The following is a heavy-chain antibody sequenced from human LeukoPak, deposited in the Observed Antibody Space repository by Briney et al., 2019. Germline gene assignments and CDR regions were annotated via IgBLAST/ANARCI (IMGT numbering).Heavy chain of an antibody. CDR2: IKYDGSVK. CDR3: ARDPDSSSFDY. V-gene: IGHV3-7*01. D-gene: IGHD6-13*01. CDR1: GLNFRTSW. J-gene: IGHJ4*02. Sequence: PGGSLRLSCMASGLNFRTSWMSWVRQSPGKGLEFLANIKYDGSVKNYADSVKGRFTISRDNPKNSLYLQMDSLRAEDTAVYYCARDPDSSSFDYWGQGALVTVSS.